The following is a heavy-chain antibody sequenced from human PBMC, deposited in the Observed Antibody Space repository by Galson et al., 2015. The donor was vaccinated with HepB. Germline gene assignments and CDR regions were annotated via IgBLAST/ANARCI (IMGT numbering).Heavy chain of an antibody. D-gene: IGHD2-21*02. CDR3: ARRKTYSTTISREYGMDV. V-gene: IGHV5-51*03. CDR2: IYPGDSDA. J-gene: IGHJ6*02. Sequence: QSGAEVKKPGESLKISCKGSGYSFTSYWIGWVRQMPGKGLEWMGIIYPGDSDARYSPSFQGQVTISADKSISTAYLQWSSLKASDTAMYYCARRKTYSTTISREYGMDVWGQGTTVTVSS. CDR1: GYSFTSYW.